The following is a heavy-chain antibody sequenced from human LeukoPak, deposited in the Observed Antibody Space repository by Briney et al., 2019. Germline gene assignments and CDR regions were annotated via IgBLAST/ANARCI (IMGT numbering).Heavy chain of an antibody. Sequence: GGSLRLSCAASGFILSDYYMSWLRQAPGKGVEWVSYISSSGSTIYYADSVKGRFTISRDNAKNSLYLQMNSLRAEDTAVYYCARDCSSTSCFGYWGQGTLVTVSS. V-gene: IGHV3-11*01. CDR1: GFILSDYY. CDR2: ISSSGSTI. J-gene: IGHJ4*02. D-gene: IGHD2-2*01. CDR3: ARDCSSTSCFGY.